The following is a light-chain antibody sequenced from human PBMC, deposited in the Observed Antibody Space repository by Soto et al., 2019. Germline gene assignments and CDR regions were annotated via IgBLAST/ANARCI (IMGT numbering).Light chain of an antibody. CDR2: DAS. CDR1: HNVNDY. Sequence: EVVLTQSPATLSLSPGERATLSCRASHNVNDYLAWYQQKPGQAPRLLIYDASKRATGLPARFSGSGSGTDFTLTISSLEAEDSAVYYCQQRSDWHPFTFGQGTKVEIK. V-gene: IGKV3D-11*02. CDR3: QQRSDWHPFT. J-gene: IGKJ2*01.